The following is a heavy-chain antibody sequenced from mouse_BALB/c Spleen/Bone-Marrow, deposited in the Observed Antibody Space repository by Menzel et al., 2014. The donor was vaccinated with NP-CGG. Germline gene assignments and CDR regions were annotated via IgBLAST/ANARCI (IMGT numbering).Heavy chain of an antibody. Sequence: EVQLQQSGAELVKPGASVKLSCTASGFNIKDTYMHWVKQRPEQGLEWIGMIDPSNGNTKYDPKFQGKATITADTSSNTAYLQLSSLTSEDTAVYYCASDFSGSGLFAYWGQGTLVTVSA. J-gene: IGHJ3*01. D-gene: IGHD1-1*01. CDR1: GFNIKDTY. V-gene: IGHV14-3*02. CDR2: IDPSNGNT. CDR3: ASDFSGSGLFAY.